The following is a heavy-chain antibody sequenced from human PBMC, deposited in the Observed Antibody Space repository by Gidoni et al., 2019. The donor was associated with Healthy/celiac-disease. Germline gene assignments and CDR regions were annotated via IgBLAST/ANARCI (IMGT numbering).Heavy chain of an antibody. CDR1: GGSISSGGYS. V-gene: IGHV4-31*03. Sequence: QLQLQESGPGLVKPSQTLSLTCTLPGGSISSGGYSWSWIRQHPGKCLAWIGYIYYSGSNYHNPSLKSRVTISVDTSKNQFSLKLSSVTAADTAVYYCARSPPTMVRGVIIPQEIYFDYWGQGTLVTVSS. CDR3: ARSPPTMVRGVIIPQEIYFDY. CDR2: IYYSGSN. D-gene: IGHD3-10*01. J-gene: IGHJ4*02.